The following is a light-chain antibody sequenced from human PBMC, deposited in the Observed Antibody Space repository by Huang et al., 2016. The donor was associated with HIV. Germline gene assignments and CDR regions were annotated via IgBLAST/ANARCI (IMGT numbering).Light chain of an antibody. CDR1: QDVNKC. CDR3: QQSVTLPQT. Sequence: DIKMTPSPSSVSASIGDRVSFTCRASQDVNKCLDWYQQKPGVAPKLLVYASSTLPSGAPARFRGSGSGTDFTLTINSLQPEDFATYFCQQSVTLPQTFGCGTKLELK. CDR2: ASS. J-gene: IGKJ4*02. V-gene: IGKV1-12*01.